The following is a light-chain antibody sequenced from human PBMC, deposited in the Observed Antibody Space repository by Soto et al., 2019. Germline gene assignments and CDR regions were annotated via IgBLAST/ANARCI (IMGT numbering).Light chain of an antibody. CDR3: QVRSDWPPFKYT. CDR2: ETS. CDR1: QSVDTM. V-gene: IGKV3-11*01. J-gene: IGKJ2*01. Sequence: VLPQSPDTLSLSPGDRATLSCRSSQSVDTMVAWYQQQVGRTPRLLIYETSSRATGVPARFSGSGSGTDFTLTISRLEPEDFAIYFCQVRSDWPPFKYTFGQGTKLEVK.